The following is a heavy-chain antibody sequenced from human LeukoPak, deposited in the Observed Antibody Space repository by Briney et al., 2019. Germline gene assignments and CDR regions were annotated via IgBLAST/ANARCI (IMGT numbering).Heavy chain of an antibody. V-gene: IGHV3-21*01. Sequence: GGSLSLSCAPSGLTFSRYTTNWVRQTPGKWLEWVSSISSCSSYIYYADSVEGLLTLSRDNAKNTLYLQMNSLRAEDTAVYYCARDCGCSSISCNALVADYWGQGTLVTVSS. CDR2: ISSCSSYI. D-gene: IGHD2-2*01. CDR3: ARDCGCSSISCNALVADY. J-gene: IGHJ4*02. CDR1: GLTFSRYT.